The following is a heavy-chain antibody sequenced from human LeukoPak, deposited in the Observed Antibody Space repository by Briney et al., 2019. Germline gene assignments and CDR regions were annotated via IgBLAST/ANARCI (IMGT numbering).Heavy chain of an antibody. CDR3: AKGLEWDPRGLDY. CDR2: ISGGGGST. Sequence: GGSLRLSCAASGFTFSSYAMNWVRQAPGKGLEWVSGISGGGGSTYYADSGKGRFTISRDNSKNTLYLQMNSLRAEDTAVYYCAKGLEWDPRGLDYRGQGTLVTVSS. J-gene: IGHJ4*02. V-gene: IGHV3-23*01. CDR1: GFTFSSYA. D-gene: IGHD1-26*01.